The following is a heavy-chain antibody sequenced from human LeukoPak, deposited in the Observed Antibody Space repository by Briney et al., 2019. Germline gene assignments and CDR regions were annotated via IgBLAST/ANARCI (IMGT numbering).Heavy chain of an antibody. CDR2: VHPDSGAI. D-gene: IGHD6-6*01. CDR3: ARDVDAGSSLDY. V-gene: IGHV1-2*02. J-gene: IGHJ4*02. CDR1: GYTFTGYY. Sequence: AASVKVSCEASGYTFTGYYMHWVRQAPGQGLEWMGWVHPDSGAINYAQKFQGRVTMTRDTSITTAYMELSRLRSDDTAMYYCARDVDAGSSLDYWGQGTLVTVSS.